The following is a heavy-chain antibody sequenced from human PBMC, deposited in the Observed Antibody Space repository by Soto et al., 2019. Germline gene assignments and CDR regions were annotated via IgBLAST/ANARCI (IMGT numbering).Heavy chain of an antibody. CDR3: ASPYYYDSSGYFAY. D-gene: IGHD3-22*01. V-gene: IGHV1-69*01. Sequence: QVQLVQSGAEVKKPGTSVKVSCKASGGTFSSYAISWVRQAPGQGLEWMGGIIPIFGTANYAQKFQGRVTITADESKSTDQIELRSLRSEDTALYYCASPYYYDSSGYFAYWVQGSLVTVSS. J-gene: IGHJ4*02. CDR2: IIPIFGTA. CDR1: GGTFSSYA.